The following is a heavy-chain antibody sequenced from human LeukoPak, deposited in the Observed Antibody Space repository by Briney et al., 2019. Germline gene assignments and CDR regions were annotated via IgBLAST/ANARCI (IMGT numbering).Heavy chain of an antibody. CDR1: GGSISSYY. V-gene: IGHV4-59*08. J-gene: IGHJ4*02. Sequence: SETLSLTCNVSGGSISSYYWSWIRQPPGRGLEWIGYIYYTGSTNYSPCLKSRVAMSADTSKNQLSLNLSSVAAADTAVYYCARHDSSGYYFDYWGQGALVTVSS. D-gene: IGHD3-22*01. CDR2: IYYTGST. CDR3: ARHDSSGYYFDY.